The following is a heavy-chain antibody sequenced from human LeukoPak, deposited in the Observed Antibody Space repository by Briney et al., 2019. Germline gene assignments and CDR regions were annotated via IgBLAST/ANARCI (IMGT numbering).Heavy chain of an antibody. V-gene: IGHV4-59*08. Sequence: PSETLSLTCTVSGGPISSSYWSWIRQPPGKGLEWLGFIYYSGNTNYNPSLKSRVIISVYTSKNQFSLKLSSVTAADTAVYYCARLKGYSSGWYPSYYFDYWGQGTLVTVSS. D-gene: IGHD6-19*01. J-gene: IGHJ4*02. CDR1: GGPISSSY. CDR3: ARLKGYSSGWYPSYYFDY. CDR2: IYYSGNT.